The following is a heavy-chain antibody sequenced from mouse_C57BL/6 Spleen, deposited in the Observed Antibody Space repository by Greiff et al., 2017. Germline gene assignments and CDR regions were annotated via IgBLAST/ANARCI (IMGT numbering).Heavy chain of an antibody. Sequence: EVMLVESGGGLVKPGGSLKLSCAASGFTFSSYTMSWVRQTPEKRLEWVATISGGGGNTYYPDSVKGRFTISRDNAKNTLYLQMSSLRSEDTALYYCARGGGSTFDYWGQGTTLTVSS. D-gene: IGHD1-1*01. V-gene: IGHV5-9*01. J-gene: IGHJ2*01. CDR3: ARGGGSTFDY. CDR1: GFTFSSYT. CDR2: ISGGGGNT.